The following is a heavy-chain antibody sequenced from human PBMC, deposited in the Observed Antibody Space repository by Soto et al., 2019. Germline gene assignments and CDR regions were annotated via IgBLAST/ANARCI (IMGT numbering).Heavy chain of an antibody. J-gene: IGHJ1*01. CDR1: GFSFSTNA. V-gene: IGHV3-30-3*01. CDR2: ISYDGSNK. D-gene: IGHD3-22*01. CDR3: VRGGDSSGYYYRQYFQH. Sequence: QVQLVESGGGVVQPGRSLRLSCAASGFSFSTNAMNWVRQAPGKGLEWVAVISYDGSNKYYADSVKGRFTISRDNSKNTLCLQMNSLRAEDTAVYYCVRGGDSSGYYYRQYFQHWGQGTLVTVSS.